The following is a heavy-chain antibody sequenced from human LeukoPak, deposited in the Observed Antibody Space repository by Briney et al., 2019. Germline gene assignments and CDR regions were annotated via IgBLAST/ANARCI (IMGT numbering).Heavy chain of an antibody. Sequence: GGSLRLSCAASGFTFSSYEMNWVRQAPGKGLEWVSYISSSGSTIYYADSVKGRFTISRDNAKNSLYLQMNSLRAEDTAVYYCASLGGVPAAIAVDYWGQGTLVTVSS. CDR1: GFTFSSYE. CDR2: ISSSGSTI. V-gene: IGHV3-48*03. D-gene: IGHD2-2*02. J-gene: IGHJ4*02. CDR3: ASLGGVPAAIAVDY.